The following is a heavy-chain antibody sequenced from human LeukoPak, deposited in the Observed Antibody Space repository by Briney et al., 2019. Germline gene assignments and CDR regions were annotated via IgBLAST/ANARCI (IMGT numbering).Heavy chain of an antibody. D-gene: IGHD4-11*01. V-gene: IGHV3-23*01. Sequence: PGGSLRLSCVASGFTFSSYAMTWVRQAPGKGLEWVSTISGSGGSTYYADSVKGRFTISRDNSKNTLYLQMNSLRAEDTAVYYCAKGAGYSDYSTMDYWGQGTLVTVSS. CDR2: ISGSGGST. CDR1: GFTFSSYA. J-gene: IGHJ4*02. CDR3: AKGAGYSDYSTMDY.